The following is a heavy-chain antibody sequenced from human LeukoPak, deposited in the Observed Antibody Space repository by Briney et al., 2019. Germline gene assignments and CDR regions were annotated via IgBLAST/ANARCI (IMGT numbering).Heavy chain of an antibody. CDR1: GFTFSSYS. CDR3: ARDGSGSFDY. CDR2: ISSSGSTI. D-gene: IGHD3-10*01. J-gene: IGHJ4*02. V-gene: IGHV3-48*04. Sequence: GALRLSCAASGFTFSSYSMNWVRQAPGKGLEWVSYISSSGSTIYYADSVKGRFTISRDNAKNSLYLQMNSLRAEDTAVYYCARDGSGSFDYWGQGTLVTVSS.